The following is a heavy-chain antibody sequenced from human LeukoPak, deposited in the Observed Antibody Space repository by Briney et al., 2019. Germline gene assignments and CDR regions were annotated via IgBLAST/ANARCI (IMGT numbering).Heavy chain of an antibody. V-gene: IGHV3-48*04. CDR1: GFTFSSYS. CDR2: ISSSGSTI. J-gene: IGHJ5*02. CDR3: ARGFTAVAGSWFDP. Sequence: GGSLRLSCAASGFTFSSYSMNWVRQAPGKGLEWVSYISSSGSTIYYADSVKGRFTISRDNAKNSLYLQMNSLRAEDTAVYYCARGFTAVAGSWFDPWGQGTLVTVSS. D-gene: IGHD6-19*01.